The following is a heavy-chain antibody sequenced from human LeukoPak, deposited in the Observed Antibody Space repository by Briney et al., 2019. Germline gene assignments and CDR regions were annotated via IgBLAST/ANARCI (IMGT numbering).Heavy chain of an antibody. D-gene: IGHD3-16*02. J-gene: IGHJ5*02. Sequence: PSETLSLTCTVSGGSISSYYWSWLRQPPGKGLEWIGYIYYSGSTNYNPSLKSRVTISVDTSKNQFSLKLSSVTAADTAVYYCARVSGDYVWGSYRLNWFDPWGQGTLVTVSS. CDR3: ARVSGDYVWGSYRLNWFDP. CDR2: IYYSGST. V-gene: IGHV4-59*01. CDR1: GGSISSYY.